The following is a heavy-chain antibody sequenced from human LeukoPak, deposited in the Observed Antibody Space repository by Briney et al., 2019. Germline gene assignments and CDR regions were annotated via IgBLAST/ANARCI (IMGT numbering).Heavy chain of an antibody. Sequence: GGSLRLSCAASGFTFSSYEMNWVRQAPGKGLEWVSYISSSGSTIYYADSVKGRFTISRDNAKNSLYLQMNSLRAEDTAVYYCARNWGINWFDPWGQGTLVTVSS. V-gene: IGHV3-48*03. CDR3: ARNWGINWFDP. D-gene: IGHD3-16*01. CDR1: GFTFSSYE. J-gene: IGHJ5*02. CDR2: ISSSGSTI.